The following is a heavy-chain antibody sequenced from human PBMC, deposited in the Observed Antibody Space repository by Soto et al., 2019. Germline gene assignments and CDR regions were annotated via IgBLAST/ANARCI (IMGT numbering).Heavy chain of an antibody. J-gene: IGHJ6*02. CDR2: ISYDGSNK. CDR3: ARGGVVVEAAREWGYGMDV. D-gene: IGHD2-15*01. V-gene: IGHV3-30-3*01. CDR1: GFTFSSYA. Sequence: QVQLVESGGGVVQPGRSLRLYCAASGFTFSSYAMHWVRQAPGKGLEWVALISYDGSNKYYADSVKGRFTISRDNSRNTLYLQMNSLRTEDTAVYYCARGGVVVEAAREWGYGMDVWGQGTTVTVSS.